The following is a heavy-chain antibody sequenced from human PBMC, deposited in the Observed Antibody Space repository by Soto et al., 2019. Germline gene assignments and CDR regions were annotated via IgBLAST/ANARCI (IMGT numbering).Heavy chain of an antibody. CDR1: GYTFTSYG. J-gene: IGHJ5*02. CDR3: ARVAPDYVWGSYRLNWFDP. CDR2: ISAYNGNT. V-gene: IGHV1-18*04. D-gene: IGHD3-16*02. Sequence: QVPLVQSGAEVKKPGASVKVSCKASGYTFTSYGISWVRQAPGQGLEWMGWISAYNGNTNYAQKLQGRVTMTTDTSTSTAYMELRSLRSDDTAVYYCARVAPDYVWGSYRLNWFDPWGQGTLVTVSS.